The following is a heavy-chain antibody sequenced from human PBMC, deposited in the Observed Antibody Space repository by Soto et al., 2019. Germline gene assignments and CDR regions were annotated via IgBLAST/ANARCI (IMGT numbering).Heavy chain of an antibody. V-gene: IGHV3-23*01. Sequence: GGSLRLSCAASGFTFSSYAMSWVRQAPGKGLEWVSAISGSGGSTYYADSVKGRFTISRDNSKNTLYLQMNSLRAEDTAVYYCAKDLKGDIEYSSSSFDYWGQGTLVTVSS. CDR1: GFTFSSYA. J-gene: IGHJ4*02. CDR3: AKDLKGDIEYSSSSFDY. D-gene: IGHD6-6*01. CDR2: ISGSGGST.